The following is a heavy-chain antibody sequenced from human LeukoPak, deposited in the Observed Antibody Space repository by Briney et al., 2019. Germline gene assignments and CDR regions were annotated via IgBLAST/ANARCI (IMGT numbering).Heavy chain of an antibody. J-gene: IGHJ4*02. D-gene: IGHD1-26*01. CDR2: LYSGGNT. CDR1: GLTVSSNY. Sequence: GGSLRLSCAASGLTVSSNYMSWVRQAPGKGLEWVSVLYSGGNTYYADSVRGRFTISRDNSKNTPYLQMNSLRAEDTAVYYCAKTSVGAPSYYFDYWGQGALVTVSS. CDR3: AKTSVGAPSYYFDY. V-gene: IGHV3-66*01.